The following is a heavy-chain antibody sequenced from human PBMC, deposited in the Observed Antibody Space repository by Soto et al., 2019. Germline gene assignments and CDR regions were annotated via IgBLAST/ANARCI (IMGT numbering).Heavy chain of an antibody. CDR1: GYSISSGYY. J-gene: IGHJ5*02. Sequence: SETLSLTCAVSGYSISSGYYWGWIRQPPGKGLEWIGSIYHSGSTYYNPSLKSRVTISVDTSKNQFSLKLSSVTAADTAVYYCARAYGSGSYYSGGLNWLDPWGQGTMVTVYS. CDR2: IYHSGST. D-gene: IGHD3-10*01. V-gene: IGHV4-38-2*01. CDR3: ARAYGSGSYYSGGLNWLDP.